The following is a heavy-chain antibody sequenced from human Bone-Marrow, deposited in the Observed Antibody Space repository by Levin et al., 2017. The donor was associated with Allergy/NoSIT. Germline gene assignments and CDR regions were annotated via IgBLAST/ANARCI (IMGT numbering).Heavy chain of an antibody. Sequence: ASVKVSCKVTGYTLSELSLHWVRQAPGKGLEWMGGFDPEEVETAYAQKLQGRVTMTEDTSTDTAYMELSSLTSEDTAVYYCASTATALELFDFWGQGTLVTVSS. CDR1: GYTLSELS. CDR3: ASTATALELFDF. D-gene: IGHD5-18*01. V-gene: IGHV1-24*01. CDR2: FDPEEVET. J-gene: IGHJ4*02.